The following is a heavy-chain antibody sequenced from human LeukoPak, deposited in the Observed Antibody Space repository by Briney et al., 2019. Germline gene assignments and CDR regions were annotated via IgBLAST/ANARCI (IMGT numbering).Heavy chain of an antibody. Sequence: ASVKVSCKASGYTFTSYYMHWVRQAPGQGLEWMGIINPSGGSTSYAQKFQGRVTMTRDTSTSTVYMELSSLRSEDTAVYYCARSGFPCSSTSCCVYNWFDPWGQGTLVTVSS. J-gene: IGHJ5*02. CDR2: INPSGGST. CDR1: GYTFTSYY. CDR3: ARSGFPCSSTSCCVYNWFDP. V-gene: IGHV1-46*01. D-gene: IGHD2-2*01.